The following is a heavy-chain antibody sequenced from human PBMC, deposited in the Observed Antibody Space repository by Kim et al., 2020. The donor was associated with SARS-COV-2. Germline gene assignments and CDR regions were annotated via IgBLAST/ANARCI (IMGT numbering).Heavy chain of an antibody. CDR1: GGTFSSYA. J-gene: IGHJ4*02. D-gene: IGHD6-19*01. CDR2: IIPIFGTA. CDR3: AGGGEARWLPWNY. V-gene: IGHV1-69*13. Sequence: SVKVSCKASGGTFSSYAISWVRQAPGQGLEWMGGIIPIFGTANYAQKFQGRVTITADESTSTAYMELSSLRSEDTAVYYCAGGGEARWLPWNYWGQGTLVTVSS.